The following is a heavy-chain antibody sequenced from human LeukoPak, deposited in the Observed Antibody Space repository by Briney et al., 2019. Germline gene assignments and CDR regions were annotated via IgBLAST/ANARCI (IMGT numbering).Heavy chain of an antibody. CDR3: ARDSSYYYDSSGYYTP. D-gene: IGHD3-22*01. V-gene: IGHV1-2*02. CDR1: GYTFTGYY. CDR2: INPNSGGT. Sequence: ASVKVSCKASGYTFTGYYMHWVRQAPGQGLEWMGWINPNSGGTNYAQKFQGRVTMTRDTSISTAYMELSRLRSDDTAVHYCARDSSYYYDSSGYYTPWGQGTLVTVSS. J-gene: IGHJ5*02.